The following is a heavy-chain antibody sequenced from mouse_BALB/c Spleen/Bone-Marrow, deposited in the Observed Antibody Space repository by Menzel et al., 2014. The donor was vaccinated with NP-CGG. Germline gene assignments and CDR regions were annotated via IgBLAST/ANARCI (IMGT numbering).Heavy chain of an antibody. Sequence: LQESGSELVRPGASVKLSCKASGYTFTSYWMHWVRQRPGQGLEWIGNIYPGSGSTNYDEKFKSKATLTVDTSSSTAYMQLSSLTSEDSAVYYCRSYDYAMDYWGQGTSATVSS. J-gene: IGHJ4*01. V-gene: IGHV1S22*01. CDR3: RSYDYAMDY. D-gene: IGHD1-1*01. CDR2: IYPGSGST. CDR1: GYTFTSYW.